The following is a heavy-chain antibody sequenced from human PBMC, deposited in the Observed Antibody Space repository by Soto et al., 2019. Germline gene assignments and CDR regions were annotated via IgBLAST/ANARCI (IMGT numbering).Heavy chain of an antibody. J-gene: IGHJ6*02. CDR3: AQSRCGGDCLRSSPSHSYSGVDV. CDR1: GFSLRTSGVG. V-gene: IGHV2-5*02. D-gene: IGHD2-21*02. CDR2: IYWDNDK. Sequence: QITLKESGPTLVKPTQTLTLTCTFSGFSLRTSGVGVGWIRQPPGKTLEWLALIYWDNDKRYSPSLRSRLTITKDTSENQVVLIITNIDPVETATYSCAQSRCGGDCLRSSPSHSYSGVDVWGQWTTVTLSS.